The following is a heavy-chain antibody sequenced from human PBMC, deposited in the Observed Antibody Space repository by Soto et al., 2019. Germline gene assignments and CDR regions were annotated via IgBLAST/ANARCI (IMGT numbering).Heavy chain of an antibody. J-gene: IGHJ5*02. CDR2: ISGSGGST. V-gene: IGHV3-23*01. CDR3: AKGLGVVEGTPTWFDP. D-gene: IGHD2-15*01. Sequence: LRLSCAASGFNFRDYAIRWVRHAPGKGLEWVASISGSGGSTYYADTVKGRSTISRDNSKNTVHLQMNSLRVEDTAVYYCAKGLGVVEGTPTWFDPWGQGTLVTVSS. CDR1: GFNFRDYA.